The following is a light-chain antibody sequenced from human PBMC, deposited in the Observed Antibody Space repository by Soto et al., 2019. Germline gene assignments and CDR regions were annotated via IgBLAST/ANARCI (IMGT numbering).Light chain of an antibody. CDR1: SSDVGGYNY. V-gene: IGLV2-14*01. J-gene: IGLJ1*01. Sequence: ALTQPASVSGSPGQSITISCTGTSSDVGGYNYVSWYQQHPGKAPKLMIYEVSNRTSGVSNRFSGSKSGNTASLTISGLQAEDEADYYCSSYTSSSTVFGTGTKVTV. CDR3: SSYTSSSTV. CDR2: EVS.